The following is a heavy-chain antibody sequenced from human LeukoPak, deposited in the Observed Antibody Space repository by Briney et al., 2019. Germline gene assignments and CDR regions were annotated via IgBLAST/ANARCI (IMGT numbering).Heavy chain of an antibody. V-gene: IGHV3-64D*06. CDR2: ISSNGGST. J-gene: IGHJ4*02. CDR1: GFTFGNYP. CDR3: VKDPGYSSSWYFDY. Sequence: GGSLRLSCSASGFTFGNYPMYWVRQAPGKGLEYVSGISSNGGSTSYADSVKGRFTISRDNSKNTLYLQMSSLRTEDTAVYYCVKDPGYSSSWYFDYWGQGTLVTVSS. D-gene: IGHD6-13*01.